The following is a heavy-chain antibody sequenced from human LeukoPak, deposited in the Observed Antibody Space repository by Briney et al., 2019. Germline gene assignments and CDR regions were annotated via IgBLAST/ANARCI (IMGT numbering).Heavy chain of an antibody. J-gene: IGHJ4*02. CDR3: ATSIALQDPSFDY. Sequence: PSETLSLTCTVSGGSISSSSYYWGWIRQPPGKGLEWIGSIYYSGSTYYNPSLKSRVTISVDTSKNQFSLKLSSVTAADTAVYYCATSIALQDPSFDYWGQGTLVTVSS. CDR2: IYYSGST. CDR1: GGSISSSSYY. V-gene: IGHV4-39*07. D-gene: IGHD6-6*01.